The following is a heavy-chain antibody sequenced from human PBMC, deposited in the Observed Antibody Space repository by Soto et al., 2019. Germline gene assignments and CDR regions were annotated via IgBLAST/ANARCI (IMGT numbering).Heavy chain of an antibody. CDR2: INHSGST. J-gene: IGHJ4*02. CDR1: GGSFSGYY. V-gene: IGHV4-34*01. D-gene: IGHD2-15*01. CDR3: AGSGGSGSPYYFDY. Sequence: SETLSLTCAVYGGSFSGYYWSWIRQPPGKGLEWIGEINHSGSTNYNPSLKSRVTISVDTSKNQFSLKLSSVTAADTAVYYCAGSGGSGSPYYFDYWGQGTLVTVSS.